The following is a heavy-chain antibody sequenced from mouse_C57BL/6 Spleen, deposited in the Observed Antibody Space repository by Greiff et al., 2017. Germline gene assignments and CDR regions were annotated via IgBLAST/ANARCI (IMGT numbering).Heavy chain of an antibody. CDR3: ARPGSSGDYAMDY. V-gene: IGHV1-19*01. J-gene: IGHJ4*01. Sequence: EVQLQQSGPVLVKPGASVKMSCKASGYTFTDYYMNWVKQSHGKSLEWIGVINPYNGGTSYNQKFKGKATLTVDKSSSTAYMELNSLTSEDSAVYYCARPGSSGDYAMDYWGQGTSVTVSS. CDR1: GYTFTDYY. CDR2: INPYNGGT. D-gene: IGHD1-1*01.